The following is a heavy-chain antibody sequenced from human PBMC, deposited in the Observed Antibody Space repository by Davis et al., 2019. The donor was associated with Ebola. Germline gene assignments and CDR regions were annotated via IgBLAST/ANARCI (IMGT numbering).Heavy chain of an antibody. Sequence: HTGGSLRLSCAASGFTFSSHWMHWVRQAPGKGLVWVSRINGAGSRTSYADSVKGRFTISRDNAKNTLYLQMNSLRAEDTAVYYCARGGYYDSSGYWQFVDYWGQGTLVTVSS. CDR1: GFTFSSHW. J-gene: IGHJ4*02. V-gene: IGHV3-74*01. D-gene: IGHD3-22*01. CDR3: ARGGYYDSSGYWQFVDY. CDR2: INGAGSRT.